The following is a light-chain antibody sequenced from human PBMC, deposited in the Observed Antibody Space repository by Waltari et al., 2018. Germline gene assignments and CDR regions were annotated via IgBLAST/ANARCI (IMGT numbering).Light chain of an antibody. CDR1: QSVSSN. V-gene: IGKV3-15*01. CDR2: GAL. Sequence: EIVMTQSRATLSVSLGERATLSCRASQSVSSNLAWYQQKRGQSPRLLIYGALTRATGIPARFSGSGSGTEFTLTISSMQSEDFAVYYCQQYNNWPAWTFGQGTKVEI. J-gene: IGKJ1*01. CDR3: QQYNNWPAWT.